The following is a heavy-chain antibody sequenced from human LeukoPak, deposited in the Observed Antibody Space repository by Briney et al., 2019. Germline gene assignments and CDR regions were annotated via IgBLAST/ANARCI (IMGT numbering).Heavy chain of an antibody. J-gene: IGHJ4*02. D-gene: IGHD4-23*01. Sequence: GGSLRLSCAASGFTFSSYGMHWVRQAPGKGLEWVAFIRYDGSNKYYADSVKGRFTISRDNSKNTLYLQMNSLRAEDTALYYCARYYGGNSACDYWGQGTLVTVSS. CDR2: IRYDGSNK. CDR1: GFTFSSYG. CDR3: ARYYGGNSACDY. V-gene: IGHV3-30*02.